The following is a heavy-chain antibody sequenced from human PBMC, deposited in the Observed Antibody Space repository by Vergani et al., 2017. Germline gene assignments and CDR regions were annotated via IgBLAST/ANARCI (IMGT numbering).Heavy chain of an antibody. J-gene: IGHJ6*02. V-gene: IGHV3-43D*03. CDR2: ISWDGGST. CDR1: GFTFDDYA. D-gene: IGHD2-2*01. Sequence: EVQLVDSGGVVVQPGGSLRLSCAASGFTFDDYAMHWVRQAPGKGLEWVSLISWDGGSTYYADSVKGRFTISRDNSKNSLYLQMNSLRAEDTALYYCAKEAYCSSTSCYAPVDYYYGMDVWGQGTTVTVSS. CDR3: AKEAYCSSTSCYAPVDYYYGMDV.